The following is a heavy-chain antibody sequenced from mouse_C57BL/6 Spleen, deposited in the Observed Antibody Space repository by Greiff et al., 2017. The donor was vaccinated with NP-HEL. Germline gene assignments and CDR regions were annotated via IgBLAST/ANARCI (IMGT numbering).Heavy chain of an antibody. Sequence: VQLQQSGPELVKPGASVKISCKASGYAFSSSWMNWVKQRPGKGLEWIGRIYPGDGDTNYNGKFKGKATLTADKSSSTAYMQLSSLASEDSAVCCWARGGGNSPFAYWGQGTRVTVSA. CDR1: GYAFSSSW. CDR2: IYPGDGDT. D-gene: IGHD2-1*01. J-gene: IGHJ3*01. CDR3: ARGGGNSPFAY. V-gene: IGHV1-82*01.